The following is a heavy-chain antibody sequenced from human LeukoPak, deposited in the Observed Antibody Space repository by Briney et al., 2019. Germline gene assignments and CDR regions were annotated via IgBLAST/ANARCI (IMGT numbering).Heavy chain of an antibody. CDR2: IYYSGST. J-gene: IGHJ3*02. CDR3: ARDRSSGWQGVFDI. D-gene: IGHD6-19*01. Sequence: SETLSLTCTVSCGSISSYYWSWIRQPPGKGLEWIGYIYYSGSTNYNPSLKSRVTISVDTSKNQFSLKLSSVTAADTAVYYCARDRSSGWQGVFDIWGQGTMVTVSS. CDR1: CGSISSYY. V-gene: IGHV4-59*01.